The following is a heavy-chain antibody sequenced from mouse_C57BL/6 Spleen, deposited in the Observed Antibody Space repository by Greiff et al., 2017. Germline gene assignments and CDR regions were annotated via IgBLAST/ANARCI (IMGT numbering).Heavy chain of an antibody. CDR3: ARRGARPLDY. CDR2: IDPSDSYT. V-gene: IGHV1-50*01. D-gene: IGHD3-1*01. CDR1: GYTFTSYW. Sequence: QVQLQQPGAELVKPGASVKLSCKASGYTFTSYWMQWVKQRPGQGLEWIGEIDPSDSYTNYNQKFKGKATLTVDTSSSTAYMHLSSLTSEDSAVYYCARRGARPLDYWGQGTTLTVSS. J-gene: IGHJ2*01.